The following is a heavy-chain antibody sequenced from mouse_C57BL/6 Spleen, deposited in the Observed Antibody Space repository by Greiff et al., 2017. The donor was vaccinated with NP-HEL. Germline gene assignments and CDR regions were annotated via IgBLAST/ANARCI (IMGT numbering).Heavy chain of an antibody. Sequence: EVQRVESGGDLVKPGGSLKLSCAASGFTFSSYGMSWVRQTPDKRLEWVATISSGGSYTYYPDSVKGRFTISRDNAKNTLYLQMSSLKSEDTAMYYCARRGGSSHWYFDVWGTGTTVTVSS. D-gene: IGHD1-1*01. CDR3: ARRGGSSHWYFDV. J-gene: IGHJ1*03. CDR1: GFTFSSYG. CDR2: ISSGGSYT. V-gene: IGHV5-6*01.